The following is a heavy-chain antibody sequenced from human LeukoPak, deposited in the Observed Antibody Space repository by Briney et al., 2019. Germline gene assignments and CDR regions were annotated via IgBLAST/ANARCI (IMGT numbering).Heavy chain of an antibody. CDR3: AREGCSSTNCYPPFDS. Sequence: SRTLSLTCTVSGDSISSGSYYWSWIRQPAGKGLEWIGRIYGTGSTNYNPSLRSRVTISVDTSKSQFSLKLSSVTAADTAVYYCAREGCSSTNCYPPFDSWGQGTLVTVSS. V-gene: IGHV4-61*02. J-gene: IGHJ4*02. CDR1: GDSISSGSYY. CDR2: IYGTGST. D-gene: IGHD2-2*01.